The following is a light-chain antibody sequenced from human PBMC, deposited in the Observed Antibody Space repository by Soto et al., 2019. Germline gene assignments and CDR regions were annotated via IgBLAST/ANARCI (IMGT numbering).Light chain of an antibody. J-gene: IGKJ1*01. CDR1: ESLLGTNGNNX. V-gene: IGKV2-28*01. CDR2: LXS. CDR3: MQALRATPT. Sequence: DIVMTQYQLSRPVTPGEPASISCSSSESLLGTNGNNXXDWXLQXXGXSPKXXXDLXSNLASGGPDRLSGSGSATDFTLKISRMEAEDVGVYHCMQALRATPTFGQGTKVDI.